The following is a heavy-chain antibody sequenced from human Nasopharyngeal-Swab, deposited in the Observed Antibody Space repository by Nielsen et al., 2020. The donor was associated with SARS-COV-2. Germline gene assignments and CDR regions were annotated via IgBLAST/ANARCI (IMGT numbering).Heavy chain of an antibody. V-gene: IGHV1-2*06. CDR3: ARNDSSGYGY. Sequence: VRQMPGKGLEWMGRINPNSGGTNYAQKFQGRVTMTRDTSISTAYMELSRLRSDDTAVYYCARNDSSGYGYWGQGTPVTVSS. J-gene: IGHJ4*02. D-gene: IGHD3-22*01. CDR2: INPNSGGT.